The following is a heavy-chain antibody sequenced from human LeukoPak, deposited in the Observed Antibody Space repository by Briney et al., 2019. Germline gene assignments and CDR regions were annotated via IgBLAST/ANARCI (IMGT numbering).Heavy chain of an antibody. D-gene: IGHD5-12*01. CDR1: GFTFSTYG. Sequence: GGSLRLSCAASGFTFSTYGMHWVRQAPGKGLEWVAVISYDRSNKYYAGSVKGRFTISRDNSKNTLYLQMNSLRAEDTAVYYCASKRTDSGYAAFDYWGQGTLVTVSS. CDR3: ASKRTDSGYAAFDY. V-gene: IGHV3-30*03. J-gene: IGHJ4*02. CDR2: ISYDRSNK.